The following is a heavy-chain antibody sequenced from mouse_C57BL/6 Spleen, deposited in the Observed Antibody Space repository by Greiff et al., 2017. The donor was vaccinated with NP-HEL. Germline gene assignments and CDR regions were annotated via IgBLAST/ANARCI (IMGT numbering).Heavy chain of an antibody. CDR1: GYAFSSYW. Sequence: QVQLQQSGAELVKPGASVKISCKASGYAFSSYWMNWVKQRPGKGLEWIGQIYPGDGDTNYNGKFKGKATLTADKSSSTAYMQLSSLTSEDSAVYFCAREGYSNPFGYWGQGTTLTVSS. V-gene: IGHV1-80*01. CDR2: IYPGDGDT. D-gene: IGHD2-5*01. J-gene: IGHJ2*01. CDR3: AREGYSNPFGY.